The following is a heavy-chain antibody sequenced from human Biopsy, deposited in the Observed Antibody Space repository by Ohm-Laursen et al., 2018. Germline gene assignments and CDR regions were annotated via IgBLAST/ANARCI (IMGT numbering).Heavy chain of an antibody. J-gene: IGHJ3*02. CDR2: ISANGATS. D-gene: IGHD1-1*01. Sequence: SLRLSCSASGFTYTTFAMSWSAKPPGRGPDWVSTISANGATSYYADSVKGRFTISRDNSKNTLYLQMNSVRADDTAIYYCAKVRVGNSGSLDIWGHGTMVTVSS. V-gene: IGHV3-23*01. CDR1: GFTYTTFA. CDR3: AKVRVGNSGSLDI.